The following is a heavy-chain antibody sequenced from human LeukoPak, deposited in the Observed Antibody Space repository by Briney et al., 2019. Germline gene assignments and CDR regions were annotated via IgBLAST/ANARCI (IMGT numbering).Heavy chain of an antibody. CDR3: ARIAVAGTIYNWFDP. J-gene: IGHJ5*02. D-gene: IGHD6-19*01. CDR1: GGSISSYY. V-gene: IGHV4-59*08. Sequence: SETLSLTCTVSGGSISSYYWSWIRQPAGKGLEWIGYIYYSGSTNYNPSLKSRVSISVDTSKNQFSLKLSSVTAADTAVYYCARIAVAGTIYNWFDPWGQGTLVTVSS. CDR2: IYYSGST.